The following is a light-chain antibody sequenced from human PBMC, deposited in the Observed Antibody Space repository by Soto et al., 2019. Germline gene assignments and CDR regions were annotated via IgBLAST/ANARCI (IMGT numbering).Light chain of an antibody. CDR1: SSDVGGYNF. J-gene: IGLJ1*01. CDR3: SSYTSSNTHV. Sequence: QSVLTQPASVSGSPGQSITISCTGKSSDVGGYNFVSWLQQHPGKAPKLMIYEVNERPSGVSNRFSGSKSGNTASPTISGLQAEDEADYYCSSYTSSNTHVFGTGTKVTVL. CDR2: EVN. V-gene: IGLV2-14*01.